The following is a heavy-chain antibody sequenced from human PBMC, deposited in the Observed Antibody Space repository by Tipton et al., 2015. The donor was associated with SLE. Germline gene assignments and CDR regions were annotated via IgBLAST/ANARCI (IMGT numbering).Heavy chain of an antibody. CDR3: AMAARPYYCMDV. V-gene: IGHV4-59*08. J-gene: IGHJ6*03. D-gene: IGHD6-6*01. CDR1: GGSIRSYY. Sequence: TLSLTCTVSGGSIRSYYWSWIRQPPGKRLEWIGYIDYTRGMKYHPSLESRVTISLDTSKNQFSLKLSSVTAADTAVYYCAMAARPYYCMDVWGKGTTVTVSS. CDR2: IDYTRGM.